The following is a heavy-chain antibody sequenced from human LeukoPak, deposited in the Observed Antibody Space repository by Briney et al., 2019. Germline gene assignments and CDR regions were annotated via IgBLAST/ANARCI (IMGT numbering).Heavy chain of an antibody. V-gene: IGHV3-15*07. J-gene: IGHJ5*02. CDR3: ATDFYDST. D-gene: IGHD3-22*01. CDR1: GFNVNYVW. CDR2: IRSNSDGGTI. Sequence: GGSLRLSCAASGFNVNYVWMNWVRQAPGKGLEWVGRIRSNSDGGTIDYAAPVKGRFTLSRDDSKTTLYLQMNSLQTEDTAVYYCATDFYDSTWGQGTLVTVSS.